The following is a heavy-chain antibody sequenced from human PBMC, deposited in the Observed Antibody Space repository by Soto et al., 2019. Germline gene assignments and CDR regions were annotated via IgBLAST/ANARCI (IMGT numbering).Heavy chain of an antibody. Sequence: PSQTLSLTCAISGDTVSSNSASWNWIRQSPSRGLEWLGRTSYKSKWYNDYAESMKSRININPDTSKNQFSLQLNSVTPEDTALYYCARDLWNLDWFDPWGQGTTVTVSS. CDR2: TSYKSKWYN. CDR1: GDTVSSNSAS. V-gene: IGHV6-1*01. CDR3: ARDLWNLDWFDP. J-gene: IGHJ5*01. D-gene: IGHD1-7*01.